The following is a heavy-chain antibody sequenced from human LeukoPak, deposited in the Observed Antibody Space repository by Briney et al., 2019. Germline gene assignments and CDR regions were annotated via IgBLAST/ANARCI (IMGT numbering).Heavy chain of an antibody. CDR1: GIALSNYG. J-gene: IGHJ4*02. CDR3: AKRGVVIRVILVGFHKEAYYFDS. V-gene: IGHV3-23*01. Sequence: GGSLRLSCAVSGIALSNYGMSWVRQAPGKGLEWVAGISDRGSRTNYADSVKGRFTISTDNPKNTLYLQMNSLRAEDTAVYFCAKRGVVIRVILVGFHKEAYYFDSWGQGALVTVSS. D-gene: IGHD3-22*01. CDR2: ISDRGSRT.